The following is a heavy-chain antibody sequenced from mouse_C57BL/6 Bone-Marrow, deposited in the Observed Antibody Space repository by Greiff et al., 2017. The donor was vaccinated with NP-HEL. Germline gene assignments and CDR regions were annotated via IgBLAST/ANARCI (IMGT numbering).Heavy chain of an antibody. CDR2: ISSGGSYT. J-gene: IGHJ3*01. D-gene: IGHD1-1*01. CDR3: ASPHYYGSSWAY. Sequence: VHVQQSGGDLVKPGGSLKLSCAASGFTFSSYCMSWVRQTPDKRLEWVATISSGGSYTYYPDSVKGRFTISRDNAKNTLYLQMGSLKSEDTAMYYCASPHYYGSSWAYWGQGTLVTVSA. V-gene: IGHV5-6*01. CDR1: GFTFSSYC.